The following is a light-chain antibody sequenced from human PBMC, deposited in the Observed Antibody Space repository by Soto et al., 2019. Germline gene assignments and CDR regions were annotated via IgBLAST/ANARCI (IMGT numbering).Light chain of an antibody. CDR3: LQDNNYPLT. CDR1: QGIGND. CDR2: AAS. J-gene: IGKJ4*01. V-gene: IGKV1-6*01. Sequence: IQMTQSPSSLSASVGDRVTITCRASQGIGNDLGWYQQKSGKAPKLLIYAASNLQSAVPSRFSGSGSGTDFTLTISGLQPEDVATYYCLQDNNYPLTFGGGTKVDIK.